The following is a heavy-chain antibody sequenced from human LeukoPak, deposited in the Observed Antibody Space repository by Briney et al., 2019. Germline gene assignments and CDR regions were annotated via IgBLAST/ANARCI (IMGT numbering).Heavy chain of an antibody. CDR1: GFTVSSNY. CDR3: ARDSPYGSGSYQDY. J-gene: IGHJ4*02. V-gene: IGHV3-53*01. D-gene: IGHD3-10*01. CDR2: IYDGGNT. Sequence: GGSLRLSFAASGFTVSSNYMSWVRQAPGKGLEWVSVIYDGGNTYYADSVKGRFTISRDNSKNTLYLQMNSLRAEDTAVYYCARDSPYGSGSYQDYWGQGTLVTVSS.